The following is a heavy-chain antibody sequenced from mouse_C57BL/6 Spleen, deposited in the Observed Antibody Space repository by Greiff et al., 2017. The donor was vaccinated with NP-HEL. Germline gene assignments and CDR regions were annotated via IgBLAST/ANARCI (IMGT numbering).Heavy chain of an antibody. J-gene: IGHJ3*01. V-gene: IGHV3-1*01. CDR1: GYSITSGYD. CDR2: ISYSGST. CDR3: ARSSYDGYPFAWFAY. D-gene: IGHD2-3*01. Sequence: EVQGVESGPGMVKPSQSLSLTCTVTGYSITSGYDWHWIRHFPGNKLEWMGYISYSGSTNYNPSLKSRISITHDTSKNHFFLKLNSVTTEDTATYYCARSSYDGYPFAWFAYWGQGTLVTVSA.